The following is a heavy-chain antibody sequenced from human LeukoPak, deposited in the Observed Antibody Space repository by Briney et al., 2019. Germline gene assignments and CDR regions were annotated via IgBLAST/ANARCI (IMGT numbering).Heavy chain of an antibody. CDR3: TTDEDWNYARKDV. CDR2: TVSEIDGGAT. V-gene: IGHV3-15*04. Sequence: GGSLRLSCAASGFTFNYAWMSWVRQVPGKGLEWVGQTVSEIDGGATDYATPVKGRFTISRDDSKSTLYLQMNSLKIEDTAVYYCTTDEDWNYARKDVWGQGATVIVSS. J-gene: IGHJ6*02. CDR1: GFTFNYAW. D-gene: IGHD1-7*01.